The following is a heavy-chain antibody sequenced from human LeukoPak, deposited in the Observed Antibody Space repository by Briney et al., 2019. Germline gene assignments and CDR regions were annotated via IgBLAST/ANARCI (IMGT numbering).Heavy chain of an antibody. J-gene: IGHJ4*02. Sequence: GGSLRLSCAASGFTFSGSALHWVRQASGKGLEWVGRIRGKANSYATAYAASVKGRFIISRDDSKNTSYLQMNSLKTEDTAVYYCTRTSPGDQMVFDYWGQGTLVTVSS. CDR1: GFTFSGSA. V-gene: IGHV3-73*01. CDR3: TRTSPGDQMVFDY. CDR2: IRGKANSYAT. D-gene: IGHD7-27*01.